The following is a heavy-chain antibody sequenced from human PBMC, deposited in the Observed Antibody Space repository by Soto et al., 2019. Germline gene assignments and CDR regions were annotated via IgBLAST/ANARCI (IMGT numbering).Heavy chain of an antibody. Sequence: SETLSLTCTVSGGSISSGDYYWSWIRQPPGKGLEWIGYIYYSGSTYYNPSLKSRVTISVDTSKNQFSLKLSSVTAADTAVYYCAREGGGYDPYYFDYWGQGTMVTVSS. V-gene: IGHV4-30-4*01. CDR1: GGSISSGDYY. CDR2: IYYSGST. D-gene: IGHD5-12*01. J-gene: IGHJ4*02. CDR3: AREGGGYDPYYFDY.